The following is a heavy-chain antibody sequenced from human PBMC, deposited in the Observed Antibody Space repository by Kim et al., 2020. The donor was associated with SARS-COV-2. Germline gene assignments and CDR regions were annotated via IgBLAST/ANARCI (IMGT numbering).Heavy chain of an antibody. V-gene: IGHV3-33*01. Sequence: YYADSVKDRFTLSRDNANNTVYLQIDSPRAEDTAIYYCARDRAYASGCSDFWGQGTRVTVSS. D-gene: IGHD6-19*01. J-gene: IGHJ4*02. CDR3: ARDRAYASGCSDF.